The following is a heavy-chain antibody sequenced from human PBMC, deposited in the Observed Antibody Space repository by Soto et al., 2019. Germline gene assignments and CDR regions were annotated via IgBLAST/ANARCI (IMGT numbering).Heavy chain of an antibody. CDR1: GYSSTSYC. CDR3: ARHVSRGSFAFWICYYYYMDF. Sequence: PGAALKISWRGSGYSSTSYCIGWVLQIPGKGLEWMGIIYPGDSDTRYSPSFQGQVTISADKSISTAYLQWSSLKASDTAMYYCARHVSRGSFAFWICYYYYMDFWGKGTTFIVSS. V-gene: IGHV5-51*01. J-gene: IGHJ6*03. D-gene: IGHD3-3*01. CDR2: IYPGDSDT.